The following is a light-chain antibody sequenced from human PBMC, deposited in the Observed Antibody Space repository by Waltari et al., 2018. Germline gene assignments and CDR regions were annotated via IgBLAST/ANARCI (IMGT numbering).Light chain of an antibody. V-gene: IGLV2-14*01. Sequence: QSALTQPASVSGSPGQSITISCTGTSSDVGGYNYVSWYQQYPGKAPKLIIYEVSNRPSGVSTPFSGSKSGTAASLTISGLQAEDYANYYCSSYGSGSTPAVFGGGTKVTVL. J-gene: IGLJ2*01. CDR2: EVS. CDR3: SSYGSGSTPAV. CDR1: SSDVGGYNY.